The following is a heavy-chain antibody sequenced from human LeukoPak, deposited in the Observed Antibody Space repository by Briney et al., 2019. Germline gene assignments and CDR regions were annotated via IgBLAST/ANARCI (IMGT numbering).Heavy chain of an antibody. CDR1: GYSFTSYW. V-gene: IGHV5-51*01. CDR2: IYPDDSDT. J-gene: IGHJ4*02. Sequence: GESLKISCKGSGYSFTSYWIGWVRQMPGKGLEWVGLIYPDDSDTRYSPSFRGQVSISVDKSISTAYLQWSSLKASDTAMYYCARHSGARALNYWGQGTLVTVSS. D-gene: IGHD4/OR15-4a*01. CDR3: ARHSGARALNY.